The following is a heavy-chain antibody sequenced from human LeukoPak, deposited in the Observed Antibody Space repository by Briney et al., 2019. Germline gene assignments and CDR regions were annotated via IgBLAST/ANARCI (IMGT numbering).Heavy chain of an antibody. Sequence: SETLSLTCTVSGGSISSYYWSWIRQPPGKGLEWIGYIYYSGSTNYNPSLKSRVTISVDTSKNQFSLKLSSVTAADTAVYYCARLVLGRGLKYSISWYVNYYYGMDVWGQGTTVTVSS. CDR2: IYYSGST. J-gene: IGHJ6*02. V-gene: IGHV4-59*08. D-gene: IGHD6-13*01. CDR3: ARLVLGRGLKYSISWYVNYYYGMDV. CDR1: GGSISSYY.